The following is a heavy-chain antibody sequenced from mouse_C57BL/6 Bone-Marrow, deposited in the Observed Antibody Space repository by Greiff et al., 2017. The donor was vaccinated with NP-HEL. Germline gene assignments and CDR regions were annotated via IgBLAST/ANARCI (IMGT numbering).Heavy chain of an antibody. CDR2: ISTLAYSI. CDR1: GFTFSDYG. Sequence: EVKLMESGGGLVQPGGSLKLSCAASGFTFSDYGMAWVRQAPRKGPEWVAFISTLAYSIYYADTVTGRFTISRENATNTLYLEMSRLRSEDTAMYYCARAAYYSNSYAMDYWGQGTSVTVSS. D-gene: IGHD2-5*01. V-gene: IGHV5-15*01. CDR3: ARAAYYSNSYAMDY. J-gene: IGHJ4*01.